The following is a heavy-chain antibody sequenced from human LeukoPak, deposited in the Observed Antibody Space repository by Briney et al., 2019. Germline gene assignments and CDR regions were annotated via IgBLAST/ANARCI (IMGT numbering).Heavy chain of an antibody. CDR1: GYTFTCYY. V-gene: IGHV1-2*02. D-gene: IGHD3-9*01. CDR2: INPNSGGT. Sequence: ASGKVCCTASGYTFTCYYIHWVRQAPGQGLEWMGWINPNSGGTNYEQTFQGRVTMTSDTSISTAYMYLSRPRSRAPALYYCYAGYFYILTGYRKWLDPWGQGTLVTVSS. CDR3: YAGYFYILTGYRKWLDP. J-gene: IGHJ5*02.